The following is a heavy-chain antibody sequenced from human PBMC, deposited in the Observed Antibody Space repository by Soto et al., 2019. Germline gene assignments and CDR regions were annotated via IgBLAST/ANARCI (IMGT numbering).Heavy chain of an antibody. CDR2: ISSSSSYT. J-gene: IGHJ4*02. V-gene: IGHV3-11*06. D-gene: IGHD5-12*01. CDR3: ARGEIPSGYPDY. CDR1: GFTFSDYY. Sequence: QVQLVESGGGLVKPGGSLRLSCVASGFTFSDYYMSWIRQAPGKGLEWVSYISSSSSYTNYADSVKGRFTISRDNAKNSLYLQMNSLRAEDTAVYYCARGEIPSGYPDYWGQGTLVTVSS.